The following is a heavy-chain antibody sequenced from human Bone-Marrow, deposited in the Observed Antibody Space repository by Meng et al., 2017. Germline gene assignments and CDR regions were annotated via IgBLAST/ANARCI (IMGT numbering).Heavy chain of an antibody. CDR2: ISAYNGNT. D-gene: IGHD3-9*01. V-gene: IGHV1-18*01. Sequence: ASVKVSCKASGYTFTSYGISWVRQAPGQGLEWMGWISAYNGNTNYAQKLQGRVTMTTDTSTSTAYMELSSLRSEDTAVYYCARASDILTGYFLDYWGQGTLVTVSS. J-gene: IGHJ4*02. CDR3: ARASDILTGYFLDY. CDR1: GYTFTSYG.